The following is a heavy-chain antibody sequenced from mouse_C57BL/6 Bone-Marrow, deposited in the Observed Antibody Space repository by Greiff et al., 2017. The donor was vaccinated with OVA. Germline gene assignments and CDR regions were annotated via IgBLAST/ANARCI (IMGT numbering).Heavy chain of an antibody. J-gene: IGHJ2*01. CDR3: TSYGNFDY. CDR1: GFHINDDY. V-gene: IGHV14-4*01. Sequence: VQLQQSGAELVRPGASVTLSCTASGFHINDDYMHWVKQRPDQRLAWIGWIDPENGDTEYASKFQGKATITADTSSNTAYLQLSSLTSEDTAVYYCTSYGNFDYWGQGTTLTVAS. CDR2: IDPENGDT. D-gene: IGHD2-1*01.